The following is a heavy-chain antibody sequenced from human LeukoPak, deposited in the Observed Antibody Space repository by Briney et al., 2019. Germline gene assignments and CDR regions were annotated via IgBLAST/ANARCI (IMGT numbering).Heavy chain of an antibody. CDR1: GYTFTGYY. CDR3: ARDRTRTGYSSGWYHDY. J-gene: IGHJ4*02. V-gene: IGHV1-2*02. Sequence: SVNVSCMASGYTFTGYYMHWVRQAPGQGLEWMGWINPNSGHTNYAHTCQGRVTMTRDTSISTASMALGRLRSDDTAVYYCARDRTRTGYSSGWYHDYWGQGTLVTVSS. CDR2: INPNSGHT. D-gene: IGHD6-19*01.